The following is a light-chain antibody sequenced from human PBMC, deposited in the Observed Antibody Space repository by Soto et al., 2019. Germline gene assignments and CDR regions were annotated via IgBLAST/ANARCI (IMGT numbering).Light chain of an antibody. CDR3: MQGTHWPPT. J-gene: IGKJ1*01. CDR1: QSIVYSDGIAY. CDR2: KAS. V-gene: IGKV2-30*01. Sequence: DVVMTQSPLSLPVTLGQPASISCRSSQSIVYSDGIAYLSWFQQRPGQSPRRLIYKASNRDSGVPDRFSGSGSGKDFTLQIDRVEAEDFGIYYCMQGTHWPPTFGRGTRVEIK.